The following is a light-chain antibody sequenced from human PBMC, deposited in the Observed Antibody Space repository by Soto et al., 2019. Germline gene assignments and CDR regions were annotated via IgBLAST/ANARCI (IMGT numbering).Light chain of an antibody. J-gene: IGKJ2*01. V-gene: IGKV4-1*01. Sequence: DIVMTQSPDSLAVSLGERATINCRSSQTVLYSSNNKNHLAWYQQKPGQPPKLLIYWASTRESGVPDRFSGSGSGTDFTLTISSLQAEDVAVYYCQQYDTTPYTFGQWTKLEI. CDR2: WAS. CDR3: QQYDTTPYT. CDR1: QTVLYSSNNKNH.